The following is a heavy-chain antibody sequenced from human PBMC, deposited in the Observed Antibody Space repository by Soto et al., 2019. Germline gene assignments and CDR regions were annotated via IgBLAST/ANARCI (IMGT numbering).Heavy chain of an antibody. CDR1: GFTFSTYA. J-gene: IGHJ5*02. V-gene: IGHV3-23*01. D-gene: IGHD5-12*01. Sequence: GSLRLSCAASGFTFSTYAINWVRLAPGKGLEWVSVISNSGHNTFYADSVKGRFTISRDNSKNTLYLQMKSLRADDTAAYYCAKGGPTFLNWFGPWGQGALVTVYS. CDR3: AKGGPTFLNWFGP. CDR2: ISNSGHNT.